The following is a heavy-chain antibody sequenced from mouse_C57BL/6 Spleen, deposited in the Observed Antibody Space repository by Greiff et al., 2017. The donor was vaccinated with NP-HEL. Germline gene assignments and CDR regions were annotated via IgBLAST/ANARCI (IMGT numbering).Heavy chain of an antibody. D-gene: IGHD3-2*02. J-gene: IGHJ3*01. Sequence: EVQLQQSGPGMVKPSQSLSLTCTVTGYSITSGYDWHWIRHFPGNKLEWMGYISYSGSTNYNPSLKSRISITHDTSKNHFFLKLNSVTTEDTATYYCALETAQASWFAYWGQGTLVTVSA. V-gene: IGHV3-1*01. CDR3: ALETAQASWFAY. CDR1: GYSITSGYD. CDR2: ISYSGST.